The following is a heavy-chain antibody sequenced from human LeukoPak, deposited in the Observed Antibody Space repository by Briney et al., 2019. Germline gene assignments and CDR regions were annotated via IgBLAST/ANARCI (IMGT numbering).Heavy chain of an antibody. V-gene: IGHV4-61*02. Sequence: SETLSLTCTVSGGSISSGSYYWSWIRQPAGKGLEWIGRIHRSGSTAYNPSLKSRVTISVDTSKNQFSLKLSSVTAADTAVYYCAVRNDYSNYANQRRDYWGQGTLVTVSS. J-gene: IGHJ4*02. CDR2: IHRSGST. CDR1: GGSISSGSYY. CDR3: AVRNDYSNYANQRRDY. D-gene: IGHD4-11*01.